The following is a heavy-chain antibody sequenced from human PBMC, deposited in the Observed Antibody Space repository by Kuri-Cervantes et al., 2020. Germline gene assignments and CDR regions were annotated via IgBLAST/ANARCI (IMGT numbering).Heavy chain of an antibody. J-gene: IGHJ4*02. CDR1: GFTFSSYG. CDR3: AGGSSSFDY. CDR2: IWYDGSNK. D-gene: IGHD6-6*01. Sequence: GESLKISCAASGFTFSSYGMHWVRQAPGKGLEWVAVIWYDGSNKYYADSVKGRFTISRDNSKNTLYLQMNSLRAEDTAVYYCAGGSSSFDYWGQGTLVTVSS. V-gene: IGHV3-33*01.